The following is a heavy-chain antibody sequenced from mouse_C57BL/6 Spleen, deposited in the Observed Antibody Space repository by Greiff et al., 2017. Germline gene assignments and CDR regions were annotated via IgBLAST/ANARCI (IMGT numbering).Heavy chain of an antibody. Sequence: EVQLQQPGTELVKPGASVKLSCTASGFNIKDYYMHWVKQRPEQGLEWIGRIDPEDGDTEYAPKFQGKATMTADTSSNTAYLQLSSLTSEDTAVYYCTTKRYYYSNSWFAYWGQGTLVTVSA. D-gene: IGHD2-5*01. J-gene: IGHJ3*01. CDR1: GFNIKDYY. CDR3: TTKRYYYSNSWFAY. CDR2: IDPEDGDT. V-gene: IGHV14-1*01.